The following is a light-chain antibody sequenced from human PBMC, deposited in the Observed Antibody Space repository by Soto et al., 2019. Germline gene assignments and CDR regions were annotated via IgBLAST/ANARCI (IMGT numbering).Light chain of an antibody. CDR2: SAS. V-gene: IGKV1-5*03. J-gene: IGKJ1*01. CDR3: QQYNSYSQT. Sequence: DIQMTQSPSTLSASVGDRVTITCRASQSISTWLAWYQQKPGKAPKLLIYSASDLESGVPSRFSGSGFGTEFTLTITSLQPDDFATYYCQQYNSYSQTFGQGTKVDIK. CDR1: QSISTW.